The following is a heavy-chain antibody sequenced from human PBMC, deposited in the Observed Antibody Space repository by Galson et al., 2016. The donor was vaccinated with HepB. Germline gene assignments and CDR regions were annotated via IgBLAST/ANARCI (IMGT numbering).Heavy chain of an antibody. Sequence: SVKVSCKASGYTFTDYHIHWVRQPPGQGLEWMGWINPNSGGTNYAQKFQGRVTMTRDTSISTAYMDLSRLRSDDTAVYYCVRRWVMDWRGKEQAEDVWGKGATVTVSS. D-gene: IGHD3/OR15-3a*01. J-gene: IGHJ6*04. CDR1: GYTFTDYH. CDR3: VRRWVMDWRGKEQAEDV. V-gene: IGHV1-2*02. CDR2: INPNSGGT.